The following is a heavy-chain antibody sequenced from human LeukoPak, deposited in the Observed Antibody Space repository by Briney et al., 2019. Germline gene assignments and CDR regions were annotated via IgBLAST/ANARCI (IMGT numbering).Heavy chain of an antibody. D-gene: IGHD2-2*01. CDR2: LRGNGDT. J-gene: IGHJ4*02. CDR1: GFTFSSYA. V-gene: IGHV3-23*01. CDR3: ARGDGVPAAFDY. Sequence: GGSLRLSCAASGFTFSSYAMSWVREAPARGLEWVSSLRGNGDTFYADSVKGRFTLSRDESRNTVYLQLNNLRVEDTAVYYCARGDGVPAAFDYWGQGTLVTVSS.